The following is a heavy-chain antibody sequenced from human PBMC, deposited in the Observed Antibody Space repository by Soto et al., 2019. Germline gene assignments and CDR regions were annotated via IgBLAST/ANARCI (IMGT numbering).Heavy chain of an antibody. D-gene: IGHD5-12*01. CDR3: VKVGGYDGVLPFDI. V-gene: IGHV3-23*01. J-gene: IGHJ3*02. CDR2: ISGSGGST. Sequence: GGSLRLSCAASGFTFSSYAMNWVRQAPGKGLEWVSAISGSGGSTYYADSVKGRFTISRDNSKNTLFLQMNSLRAEDTAIYYCVKVGGYDGVLPFDIWGQGTMVTVSS. CDR1: GFTFSSYA.